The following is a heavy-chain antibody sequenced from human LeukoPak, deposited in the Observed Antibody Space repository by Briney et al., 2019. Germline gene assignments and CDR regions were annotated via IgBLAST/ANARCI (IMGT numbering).Heavy chain of an antibody. Sequence: SETLSLTCAVYGGSFSGYYWSWIRQPPGKGLEWIGEINHSGSTNYNPSLKSRVTISVDTSKNQFSLKLSSVTAADTAVYYCARVPYYHYGMDVWGQGTTVTVSS. CDR3: ARVPYYHYGMDV. CDR2: INHSGST. CDR1: GGSFSGYY. J-gene: IGHJ6*02. V-gene: IGHV4-34*01.